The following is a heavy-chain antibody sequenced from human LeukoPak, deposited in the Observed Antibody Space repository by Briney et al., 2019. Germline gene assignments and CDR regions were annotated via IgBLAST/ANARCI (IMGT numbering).Heavy chain of an antibody. V-gene: IGHV4-39*06. CDR1: GGSISNRSYY. D-gene: IGHD1/OR15-1a*01. Sequence: SETLSLTCTVSGGSISNRSYYWGWIRQPPGKGLEWIASIYYSGSTYYNPSLKSRVTISLDTSKNQFALKLSSVTAADTAVYYCARSIIGTRSKFDYWGQGTLVTVSS. CDR3: ARSIIGTRSKFDY. J-gene: IGHJ4*02. CDR2: IYYSGST.